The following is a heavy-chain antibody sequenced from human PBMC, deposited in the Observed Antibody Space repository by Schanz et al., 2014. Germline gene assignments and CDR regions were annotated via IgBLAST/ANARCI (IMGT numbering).Heavy chain of an antibody. CDR3: ARSNYYDNSDYYNSFDY. J-gene: IGHJ4*02. CDR1: GGTFSSYS. V-gene: IGHV1-69*02. D-gene: IGHD3-22*01. CDR2: IIPILGIA. Sequence: QVRLVQSGAEVKKPGSSVKVSCKASGGTFSSYSISWARQAPGQGLEWMGRIIPILGIANYAQKFQGRVTNTANKSTSAAYMDLSSLRPEDTAVYYCARSNYYDNSDYYNSFDYWGQGTLVTVSS.